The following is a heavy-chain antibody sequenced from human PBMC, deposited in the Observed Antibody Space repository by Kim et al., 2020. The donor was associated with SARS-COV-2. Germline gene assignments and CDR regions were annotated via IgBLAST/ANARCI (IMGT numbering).Heavy chain of an antibody. Sequence: ASVKVSCKASGYTFTSYYMHWVRQAPGQGLEWMGIINPSGGSTSYAQKFQGRVTMTRDTSTSTVYMELSSLRSEDTAVYYCARDRSPYGSGCYSGMDVWGQGTTVTVSS. CDR1: GYTFTSYY. CDR3: ARDRSPYGSGCYSGMDV. CDR2: INPSGGST. V-gene: IGHV1-46*01. D-gene: IGHD3-10*01. J-gene: IGHJ6*02.